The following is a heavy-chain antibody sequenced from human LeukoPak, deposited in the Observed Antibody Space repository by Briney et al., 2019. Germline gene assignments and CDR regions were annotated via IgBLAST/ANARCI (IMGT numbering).Heavy chain of an antibody. CDR1: GFTFSSYW. Sequence: GGSMRLSCAASGFTFSSYWMHWVRQAPGQGRVWVSLINTDGSSATYADSVKGRFTISRDNARNTLYLQMRGRRDVNTAVDNSTRQMPAIRYFHFWGAGTLVTVSS. V-gene: IGHV3-74*01. D-gene: IGHD5-24*01. J-gene: IGHJ4*02. CDR2: INTDGSSA. CDR3: TRQMPAIRYFHF.